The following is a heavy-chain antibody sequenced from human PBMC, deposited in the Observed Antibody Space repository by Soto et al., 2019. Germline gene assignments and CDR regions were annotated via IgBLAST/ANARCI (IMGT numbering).Heavy chain of an antibody. J-gene: IGHJ3*02. D-gene: IGHD2-15*01. CDR1: GFTFDDYA. CDR3: AKIEVRYCSGGSCYSDAFDI. CDR2: ISWNSGSI. Sequence: HPGGSLRLSCAASGFTFDDYAMHWVRQAPGKGLEWVSGISWNSGSIGYADSVKGRFTISRDNAKNSLYLQMNSLRAEDTALYYCAKIEVRYCSGGSCYSDAFDIWGQGTMVTVSS. V-gene: IGHV3-9*01.